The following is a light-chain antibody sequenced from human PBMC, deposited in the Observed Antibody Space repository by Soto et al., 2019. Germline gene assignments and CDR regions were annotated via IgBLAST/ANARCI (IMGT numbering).Light chain of an antibody. J-gene: IGKJ4*01. V-gene: IGKV1D-16*01. CDR2: DTS. CDR3: QQYNSYPLT. Sequence: IQMTQSPSSLSASEGDRVTITCRASQEIGSWLAWYQQKPGKAPTSLIYDTSNLQSEVPSIFSGSGSGTDFTLTISSLQPEDSAIYYCQQYNSYPLTFGGGTKVEI. CDR1: QEIGSW.